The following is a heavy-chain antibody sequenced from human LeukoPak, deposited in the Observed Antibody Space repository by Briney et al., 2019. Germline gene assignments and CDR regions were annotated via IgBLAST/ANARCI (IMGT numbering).Heavy chain of an antibody. CDR2: IKSKNDGGTR. CDR3: TTDGGITIRPLFDF. V-gene: IGHV3-15*01. CDR1: GITFTSAW. D-gene: IGHD1-14*01. J-gene: IGHJ4*02. Sequence: GGSLRLSCAASGITFTSAWMGWVRQAPGKGLEWVGRIKSKNDGGTRDYAAPVRGRFTISTDDSKITSYLQMNNLKNEDTAVYYCTTDGGITIRPLFDFWGQGALVTVSS.